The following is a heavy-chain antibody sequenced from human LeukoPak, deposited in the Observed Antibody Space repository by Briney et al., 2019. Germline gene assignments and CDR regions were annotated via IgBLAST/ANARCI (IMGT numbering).Heavy chain of an antibody. D-gene: IGHD6-19*01. V-gene: IGHV3-30*01. Sequence: PGRSLRLSCAASGFTFSSYAMHWVRQAPGKGLEWVAVISYDGSNKYYADSVKGRFTISRDNSRNTLYLQMNSLRAEDTAVYYCARDGSGWSRDYWGQGTLVIVSS. CDR1: GFTFSSYA. CDR3: ARDGSGWSRDY. J-gene: IGHJ4*02. CDR2: ISYDGSNK.